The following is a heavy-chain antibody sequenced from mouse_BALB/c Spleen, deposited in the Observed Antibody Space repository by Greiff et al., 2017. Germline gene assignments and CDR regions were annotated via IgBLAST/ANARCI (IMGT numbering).Heavy chain of an antibody. V-gene: IGHV2-6-2*01. Sequence: VHLVESGPDLVAPSQSLSITCTVSGFSLTSYGVHWVRQPPGKGLEWLVVIWSDGSTTYNSALKSRLSISKDNSKSQVFLKMNSLQTDDTAMYYCARHNYYGSSYDYAMDYWGQGTSVTVSS. CDR1: GFSLTSYG. D-gene: IGHD1-1*01. CDR3: ARHNYYGSSYDYAMDY. J-gene: IGHJ4*01. CDR2: IWSDGST.